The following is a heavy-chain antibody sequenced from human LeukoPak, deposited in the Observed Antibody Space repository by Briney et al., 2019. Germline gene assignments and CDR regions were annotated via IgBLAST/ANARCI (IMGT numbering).Heavy chain of an antibody. J-gene: IGHJ3*02. D-gene: IGHD3-22*01. Sequence: PSETLSLTCTVSGGSISSYYWSWIRQPPGKRLEWIGYIYYSGSTNSNPSLKSRVTISADTSKNQFSLKLSSVTAADTAVYYCARGNYDSRGYPNAFDIWGQGAMVTVSS. V-gene: IGHV4-59*01. CDR2: IYYSGST. CDR3: ARGNYDSRGYPNAFDI. CDR1: GGSISSYY.